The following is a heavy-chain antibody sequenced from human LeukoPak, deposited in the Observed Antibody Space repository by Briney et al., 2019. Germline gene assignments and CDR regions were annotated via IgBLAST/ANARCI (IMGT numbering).Heavy chain of an antibody. V-gene: IGHV4-31*03. J-gene: IGHJ4*02. CDR2: IYYSGST. CDR3: ARDPGEYYDSSGYYYNYFDY. CDR1: GGSISSSSYY. D-gene: IGHD3-22*01. Sequence: SETLSLTCSVSGGSISSSSYYWGWIRQHPGKGLEWIGYIYYSGSTYYNPSLKSRVTISADTSKNQFSLKLSSVTAADTAVYYCARDPGEYYDSSGYYYNYFDYWGQGTLVTVSS.